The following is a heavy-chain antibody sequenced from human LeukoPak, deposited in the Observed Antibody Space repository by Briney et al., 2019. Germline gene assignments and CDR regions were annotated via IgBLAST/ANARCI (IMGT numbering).Heavy chain of an antibody. CDR2: ISYDGSNK. CDR1: GFTFSSYG. CDR3: ARQLVIAARPLDY. D-gene: IGHD6-6*01. J-gene: IGHJ4*02. V-gene: IGHV3-30*03. Sequence: GGSLRLSCAASGFTFSSYGMHWVRQAPGKGLEWVAVISYDGSNKYYADSVKGRFTISRDNSKNTLYLQMNSLRAEDTAVYYCARQLVIAARPLDYWGQGTLVTVSS.